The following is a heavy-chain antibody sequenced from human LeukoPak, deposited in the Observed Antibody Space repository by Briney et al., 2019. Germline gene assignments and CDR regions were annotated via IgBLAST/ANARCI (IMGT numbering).Heavy chain of an antibody. J-gene: IGHJ4*02. CDR1: GFTFSSYS. CDR2: ISSSSSYI. CDR3: ARLRRYCSSTSCYTIDY. Sequence: GGSLRLSCAASGFTFSSYSMNWVRQAPGKGLEWVSSISSSSSYIYYADSVKGRFTTSRDNAKNSLYLQMNSLRAEDTAVYYCARLRRYCSSTSCYTIDYWGQGTLVTVSS. V-gene: IGHV3-21*01. D-gene: IGHD2-2*02.